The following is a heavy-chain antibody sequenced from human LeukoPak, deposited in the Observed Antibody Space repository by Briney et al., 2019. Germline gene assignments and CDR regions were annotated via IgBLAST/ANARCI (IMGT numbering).Heavy chain of an antibody. CDR1: GCTFTTYW. D-gene: IGHD3-22*01. CDR2: IYPDDSDT. J-gene: IGHJ3*02. CDR3: ARLLYYYDSSGYYYAPKAFDI. V-gene: IGHV5-51*01. Sequence: GESLKISCKGSGCTFTTYWIGWVRQMPGKGLEWMGIIYPDDSDTRYSPSFQGQVTISADKSISTAYLQWSSLKASDTAMYYCARLLYYYDSSGYYYAPKAFDIWGQGTMVTVSS.